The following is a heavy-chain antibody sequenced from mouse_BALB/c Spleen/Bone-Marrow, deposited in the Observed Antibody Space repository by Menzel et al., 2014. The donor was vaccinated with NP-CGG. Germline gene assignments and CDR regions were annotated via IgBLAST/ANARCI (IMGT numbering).Heavy chain of an antibody. CDR2: IYPGSGSA. CDR3: TKGYYRYDESYWYFDV. J-gene: IGHJ1*01. CDR1: GYTFTSYW. V-gene: IGHV1S22*01. D-gene: IGHD2-14*01. Sequence: GSELVRPGASVKLSCKASGYTFTSYWMHWVKQRHGQGLEWIGNIYPGSGSANYDEKFKSKGTLTVDTSPSTAYMHLSSLTSEDSAVYYCTKGYYRYDESYWYFDVWGAGTTVTVSS.